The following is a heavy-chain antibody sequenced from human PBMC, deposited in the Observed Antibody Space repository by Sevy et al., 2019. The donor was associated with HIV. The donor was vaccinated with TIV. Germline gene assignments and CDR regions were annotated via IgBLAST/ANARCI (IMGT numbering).Heavy chain of an antibody. Sequence: ASVKDSCKASGYTFSSYGISWVRQAPGQGLEWMGWISDYNGYTNYAHKFQGRVTMSTETSTRTAYMELRSLRSDDTAVYFCAREGYYYRSGTYRPPNYYGMDVWGQGTAVTVSS. J-gene: IGHJ6*02. D-gene: IGHD3-10*01. CDR1: GYTFSSYG. CDR2: ISDYNGYT. CDR3: AREGYYYRSGTYRPPNYYGMDV. V-gene: IGHV1-18*01.